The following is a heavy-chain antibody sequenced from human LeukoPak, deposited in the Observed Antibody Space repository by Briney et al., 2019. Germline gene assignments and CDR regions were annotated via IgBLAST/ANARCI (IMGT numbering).Heavy chain of an antibody. CDR1: GFTFSRTW. CDR2: IHEDGSEK. J-gene: IGHJ4*02. V-gene: IGHV3-7*03. D-gene: IGHD4-23*01. Sequence: GGSLRLSCAASGFTFSRTWMSWARQAPGKGLEWVANIHEDGSEKYYVESVKGRFTVSRDNAKNSLNLQMSSMSAEDTAVYYCVLGDGKDWGQGTLVTVSS. CDR3: VLGDGKD.